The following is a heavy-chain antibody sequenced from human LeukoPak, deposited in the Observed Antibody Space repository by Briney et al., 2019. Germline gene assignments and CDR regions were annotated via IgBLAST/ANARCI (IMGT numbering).Heavy chain of an antibody. CDR3: ARETAGDYGVYLPYYYYYMDV. V-gene: IGHV4-59*01. CDR2: IYYSGST. D-gene: IGHD4-17*01. Sequence: SETLSLTCTVSGGSISSYYWSWIRQPPGKGLEWIGYIYYSGSTNYNPSLKSRVTISVDTSKNQFSLKLSSVTAADTAVYYCARETAGDYGVYLPYYYYYMDVWGKGTTVTVSS. J-gene: IGHJ6*03. CDR1: GGSISSYY.